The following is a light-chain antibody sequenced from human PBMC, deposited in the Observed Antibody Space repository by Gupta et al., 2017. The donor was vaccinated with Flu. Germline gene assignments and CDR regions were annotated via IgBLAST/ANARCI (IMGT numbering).Light chain of an antibody. CDR3: QQYFSSPQS. CDR2: CAS. V-gene: IGKV4-1*01. CDR1: QSLFDNSKKKDF. J-gene: IGKJ4*01. Sequence: DILMTQSPEFLAVSLGERATIRCRSGQSLFDNSKKKDFLAWYQHKSGQPPKVLIYCASTRQSGVPDRFSGSGSGTDFTLTISSVQAEDVAVYYCQQYFSSPQSFGGGTTVEI.